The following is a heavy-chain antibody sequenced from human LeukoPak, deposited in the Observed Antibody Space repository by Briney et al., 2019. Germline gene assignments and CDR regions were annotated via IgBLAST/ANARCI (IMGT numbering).Heavy chain of an antibody. Sequence: PGGSLRLSCAASGFTFSSYSMNWVRQAPGKELEWVSSISSSSSYIYYADSVKGRFTISRDNAKNSLYLQMNSLRAEDTAVYYCARDRWVPRCSSTSCGFDYWGQGTLVTVSS. V-gene: IGHV3-21*01. J-gene: IGHJ4*02. D-gene: IGHD2-2*01. CDR2: ISSSSSYI. CDR3: ARDRWVPRCSSTSCGFDY. CDR1: GFTFSSYS.